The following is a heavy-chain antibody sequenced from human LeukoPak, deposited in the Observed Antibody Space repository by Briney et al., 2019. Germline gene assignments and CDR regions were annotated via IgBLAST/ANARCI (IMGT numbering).Heavy chain of an antibody. J-gene: IGHJ4*02. V-gene: IGHV3-9*01. CDR2: ISWNSGSI. Sequence: GRSLRLSCAASGFTFDDYAMHWVRQGPGKGLEWVSGISWNSGSIAYADSVKGRFTTSRDNAKNSLYLQMDSLRAEDTALYYCAKGLSMVRGLDYWGQGTLVTVSS. D-gene: IGHD3-10*01. CDR3: AKGLSMVRGLDY. CDR1: GFTFDDYA.